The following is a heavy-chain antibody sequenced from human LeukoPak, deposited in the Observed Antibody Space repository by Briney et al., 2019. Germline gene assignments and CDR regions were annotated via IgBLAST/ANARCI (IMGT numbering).Heavy chain of an antibody. CDR1: GYTFTNYG. CDR3: ARGRGVPAATPMDY. CDR2: ISAYNGNP. Sequence: ASVKVSCKTSGYTFTNYGISWLRQAPGQGLELMLWISAYNGNPNYAQKLQGRVTMSTDTSTSTAYMELRSLRSDDTAVYYCARGRGVPAATPMDYWGQGTLVTVSS. D-gene: IGHD2-2*01. V-gene: IGHV1-18*04. J-gene: IGHJ4*02.